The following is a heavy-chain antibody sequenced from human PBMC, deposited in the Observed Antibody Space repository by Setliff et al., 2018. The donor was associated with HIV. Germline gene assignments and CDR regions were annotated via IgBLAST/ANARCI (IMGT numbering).Heavy chain of an antibody. CDR1: GGSFSSYG. CDR3: ARGDSLLESIVWFDR. Sequence: SVMVSCKVSGGSFSSYGFTWVRQAPGQGLEWMGGLIPLFGSANYPQKFQGRVTMTADESTRTVYMELSRLRFEDTAMYYCARGDSLLESIVWFDRWGQGTQVTVSS. D-gene: IGHD1-1*01. J-gene: IGHJ5*02. V-gene: IGHV1-69*13. CDR2: LIPLFGSA.